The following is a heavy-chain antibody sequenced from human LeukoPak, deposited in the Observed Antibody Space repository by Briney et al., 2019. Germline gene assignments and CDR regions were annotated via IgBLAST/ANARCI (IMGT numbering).Heavy chain of an antibody. V-gene: IGHV1-46*01. CDR2: INPSGGRT. CDR3: ARGSAGIISRDYYYYYIDV. J-gene: IGHJ6*03. CDR1: GYTFSSYH. D-gene: IGHD3-10*01. Sequence: ASVKVSCKASGYTFSSYHMHWVRQAPGQGLEWVGIINPSGGRTTYAQKFQGRVTMTRDTSTSTVYMELSSLRSEDTAVYYCARGSAGIISRDYYYYYIDVWGKGTTVTVSS.